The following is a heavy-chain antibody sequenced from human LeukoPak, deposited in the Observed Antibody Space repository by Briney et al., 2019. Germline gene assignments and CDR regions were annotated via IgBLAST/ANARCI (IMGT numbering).Heavy chain of an antibody. J-gene: IGHJ4*02. D-gene: IGHD3-10*01. CDR2: ISSSSSYT. CDR1: GFTFSSYA. V-gene: IGHV3-21*05. Sequence: PGGSLRLSCAASGFTFSSYAMYWVRQAPGKGLEWVSYISSSSSYTNYADSVKGRFTISRDNAKNTLYLQMNGLRAEDTGVYYCAREFGSPGGYWGQGTLVTVSS. CDR3: AREFGSPGGY.